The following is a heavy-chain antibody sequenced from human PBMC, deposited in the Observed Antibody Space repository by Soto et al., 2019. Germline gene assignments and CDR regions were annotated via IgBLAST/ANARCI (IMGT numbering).Heavy chain of an antibody. Sequence: QVQLQQWGAGLLKPSETLSLTCAVYGGSFSGYYWSWIRQPPGKGLEWIGEINHSGSTNYNPSLKSRVTISVDTSKNQFSLKLSSVTAADTAVYYCAIGELVGVVAARRYYYYDMDVWGKGTTVTVSS. V-gene: IGHV4-34*01. CDR1: GGSFSGYY. D-gene: IGHD2-15*01. CDR3: AIGELVGVVAARRYYYYDMDV. CDR2: INHSGST. J-gene: IGHJ6*03.